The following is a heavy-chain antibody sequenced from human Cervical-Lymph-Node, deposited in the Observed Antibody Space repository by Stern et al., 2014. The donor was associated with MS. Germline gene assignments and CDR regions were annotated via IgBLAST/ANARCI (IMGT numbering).Heavy chain of an antibody. J-gene: IGHJ6*02. D-gene: IGHD4-17*01. CDR2: IVPLFGKP. CDR1: GGTFSNYA. Sequence: VQLVESGAEVKKPGSSVKVSCKASGGTFSNYATSWVRQAPGQGLEWMGGIVPLFGKPNYAQKFQGRVTITADESTSTAYMDLSRLRSEDTAVYYCASPLTATSVPFGYYGMDVWGQGNTVTVS. CDR3: ASPLTATSVPFGYYGMDV. V-gene: IGHV1-69*01.